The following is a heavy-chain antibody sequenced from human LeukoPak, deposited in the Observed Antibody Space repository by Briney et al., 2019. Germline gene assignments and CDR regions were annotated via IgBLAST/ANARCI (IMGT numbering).Heavy chain of an antibody. D-gene: IGHD5-18*01. CDR3: ARDRSDSYGYRYFDY. Sequence: PSETLSLTCTVSGGSISSGGYYWSWIRQPPGKGLEWIGYIYHSGSTYYNPSLKSRVTISVDRSKNQFSLKLSSVTAADTAVYYCARDRSDSYGYRYFDYWGQGTLVTVSS. V-gene: IGHV4-30-2*01. CDR1: GGSISSGGYY. J-gene: IGHJ4*02. CDR2: IYHSGST.